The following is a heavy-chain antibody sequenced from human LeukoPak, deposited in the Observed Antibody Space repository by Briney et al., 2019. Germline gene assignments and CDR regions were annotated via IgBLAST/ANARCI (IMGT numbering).Heavy chain of an antibody. CDR1: GGSISSSSYY. CDR2: IYYSGST. D-gene: IGHD1-26*01. V-gene: IGHV4-39*01. Sequence: NTSETLSLTCTVSGGSISSSSYYWGWIRQPPGKGLEWIGSIYYSGSTYYNPSLKSRVTISVDTSKNQFSLKLSSVTAADTAVYYSARHLAGATGGWFDPWGQGTLVTVSS. J-gene: IGHJ5*02. CDR3: ARHLAGATGGWFDP.